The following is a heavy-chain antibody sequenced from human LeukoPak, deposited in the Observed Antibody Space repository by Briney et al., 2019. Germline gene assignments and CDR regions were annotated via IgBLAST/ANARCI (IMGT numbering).Heavy chain of an antibody. CDR1: GGSISSGSYY. CDR3: ARGAGRGGNPFDY. J-gene: IGHJ4*02. Sequence: SETLSLTCTVSGGSISSGSYYWSWIRQPAGKGLEWIGRIYTSGSTNYNPSLKSRVTISVDTSKNQFSLKLSSVTAADTAVYYCARGAGRGGNPFDYWGQGTLVTVSS. V-gene: IGHV4-61*02. CDR2: IYTSGST. D-gene: IGHD2-15*01.